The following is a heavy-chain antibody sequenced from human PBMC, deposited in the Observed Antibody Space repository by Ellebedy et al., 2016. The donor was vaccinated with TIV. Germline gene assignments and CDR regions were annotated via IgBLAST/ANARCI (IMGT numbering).Heavy chain of an antibody. V-gene: IGHV3-33*01. J-gene: IGHJ4*02. CDR1: GFTFSSYG. D-gene: IGHD6-13*01. CDR3: ARDTGEQQSIAY. Sequence: PGGSLRLSCAASGFTFSSYGMHWVRQAPGKGLEWVAVIWYDGSNKYYADSVKGRFTISRDNSKNTLYLQMNSLRAEDTAVYYCARDTGEQQSIAYWGQGTLVTVSS. CDR2: IWYDGSNK.